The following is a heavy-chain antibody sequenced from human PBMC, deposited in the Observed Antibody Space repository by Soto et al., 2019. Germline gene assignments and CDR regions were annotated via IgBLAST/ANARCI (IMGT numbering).Heavy chain of an antibody. J-gene: IGHJ4*02. CDR2: ISGSGGST. D-gene: IGHD3-22*01. V-gene: IGHV3-23*01. CDR3: ARVGPMYYYDSSDYCPY. CDR1: GFSFNNYA. Sequence: GGSLRLSCAASGFSFNNYAMNWVRQAPGKGLEWVSAISGSGGSTHYADSVKGRFTISRDNSKNTLYLQMNSLRAEDTAVYYCARVGPMYYYDSSDYCPYWGQGTLVTVSS.